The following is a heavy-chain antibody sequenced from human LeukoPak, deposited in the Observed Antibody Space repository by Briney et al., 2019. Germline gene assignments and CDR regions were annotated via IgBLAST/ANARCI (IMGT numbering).Heavy chain of an antibody. V-gene: IGHV4-34*01. CDR2: INHSGST. CDR3: ARGHCSGGSCYSSNWFDP. J-gene: IGHJ5*02. CDR1: GGSISSYY. Sequence: SETLSLTCTVSGGSISSYYWSWIRQPPGKGLEWIGEINHSGSTNYNPSLKSRVTISVDTSKNQFSLKLSSVTAADTAVYYCARGHCSGGSCYSSNWFDPWGQGTLVTVSS. D-gene: IGHD2-15*01.